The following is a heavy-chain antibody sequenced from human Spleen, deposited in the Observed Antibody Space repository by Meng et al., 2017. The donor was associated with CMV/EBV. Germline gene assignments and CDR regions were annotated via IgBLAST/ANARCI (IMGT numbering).Heavy chain of an antibody. CDR1: RGSISTYF. D-gene: IGHD1-26*01. J-gene: IGHJ6*02. CDR2: ISYSGGT. V-gene: IGHV4-59*01. Sequence: SETLSLTCTVSRGSISTYFWNWIRQSPEKGLEWVGHISYSGGTNYNPSLKSRLTISMDTSKHQFFLRLNSVTAADTAVYYCARDGWAGATRDYYGMDVWGQGTTVTVSS. CDR3: ARDGWAGATRDYYGMDV.